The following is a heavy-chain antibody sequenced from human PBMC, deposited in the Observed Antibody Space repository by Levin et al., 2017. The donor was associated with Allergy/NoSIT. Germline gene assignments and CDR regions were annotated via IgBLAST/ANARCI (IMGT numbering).Heavy chain of an antibody. Sequence: GGSLRLSCAASGFTFSSYAMSWVRQAPGKGLEWVSAISGSCGSTYYADSVKGRFTISRDNSKNTLYLQMHSLRAADTAVSYCARFDIPDPPGCFEHWGQGTLVTVSS. J-gene: IGHJ1*01. D-gene: IGHD3-9*01. CDR1: GFTFSSYA. V-gene: IGHV3-23*01. CDR3: ARFDIPDPPGCFEH. CDR2: ISGSCGST.